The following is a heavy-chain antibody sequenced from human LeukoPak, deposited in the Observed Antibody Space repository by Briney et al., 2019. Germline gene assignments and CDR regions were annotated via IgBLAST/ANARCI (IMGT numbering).Heavy chain of an antibody. Sequence: GGSLRLSCAASGFTFSSYGMHWVRQAPGKGLEWVAFIRYDGSNKYYADSVKGRFTISRDNSKNTLYLQMNSLRAEDTAVYYCAKVGHDIVVVPAAISVYYFDYWGQGTLVTVSS. CDR1: GFTFSSYG. CDR2: IRYDGSNK. V-gene: IGHV3-30*02. D-gene: IGHD2-2*01. J-gene: IGHJ4*02. CDR3: AKVGHDIVVVPAAISVYYFDY.